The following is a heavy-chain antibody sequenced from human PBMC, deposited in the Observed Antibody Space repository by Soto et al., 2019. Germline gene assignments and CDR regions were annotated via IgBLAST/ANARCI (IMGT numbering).Heavy chain of an antibody. CDR2: IYYSGST. D-gene: IGHD5-12*01. V-gene: IGHV4-31*03. CDR3: ARGDRRGVSTIEA. CDR1: GGSISSGGYY. J-gene: IGHJ5*02. Sequence: QVQLQESGPGLVKPSQTLSLTCTVSGGSISSGGYYWSWIRQHPGKGLEWIGYIYYSGSTYYNPSLKSRVTISVDTSENQFSLKLSSVTAADTALYYCARGDRRGVSTIEAWGQGTLVTVSS.